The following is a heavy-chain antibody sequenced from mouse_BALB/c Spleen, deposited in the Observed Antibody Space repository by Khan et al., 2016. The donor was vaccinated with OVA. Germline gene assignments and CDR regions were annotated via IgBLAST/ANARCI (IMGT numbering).Heavy chain of an antibody. D-gene: IGHD1-1*01. J-gene: IGHJ2*01. CDR3: ARRGLRWDFDY. CDR2: INPSTGYT. CDR1: GYTFINYW. V-gene: IGHV1-7*01. Sequence: QVQLQQSGAELAKPGASVKMSCKASGYTFINYWILWVKQRPGQGLEWIGYINPSTGYTEYNQNFKDKATLNADKSSSTAYMQLSSLTSEDSAVDYCARRGLRWDFDYWGQGTTLTVSS.